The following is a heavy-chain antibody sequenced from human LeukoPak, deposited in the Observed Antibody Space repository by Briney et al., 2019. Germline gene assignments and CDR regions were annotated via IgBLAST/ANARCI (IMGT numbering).Heavy chain of an antibody. CDR3: VRDRPHNCFDP. D-gene: IGHD6-6*01. Sequence: GGSLRLSCAASEFTFSSHWMHWVRQVPGKGLVYIAYIDNDGTNTNYADSVKGRFTISRDNAKHTLYLQMNSLRVEDTAVYYCVRDRPHNCFDPWGQGTLVTVSS. CDR2: IDNDGTNT. CDR1: EFTFSSHW. J-gene: IGHJ5*02. V-gene: IGHV3-74*01.